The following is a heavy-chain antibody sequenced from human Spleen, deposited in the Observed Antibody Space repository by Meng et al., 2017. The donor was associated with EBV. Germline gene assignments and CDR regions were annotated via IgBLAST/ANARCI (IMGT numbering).Heavy chain of an antibody. CDR3: VREVRSGSYFNDY. V-gene: IGHV4-61*01. J-gene: IGHJ4*02. CDR1: GASVSSNTYY. CDR2: IYYSGDT. Sequence: VLIQRPVPGLVNPSETLSLTCTVAGASVSSNTYYWSWIRQPPGKRLEWIGNIYYSGDTKYNPSLESRVTISLHTSKNQFSLRLTSVTAADTAVYYCVREVRSGSYFNDYWGQGTLVTVSS. D-gene: IGHD1-26*01.